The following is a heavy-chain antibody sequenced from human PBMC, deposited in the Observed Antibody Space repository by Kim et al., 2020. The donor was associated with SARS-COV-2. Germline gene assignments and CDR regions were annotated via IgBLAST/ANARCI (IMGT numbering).Heavy chain of an antibody. D-gene: IGHD3-22*01. V-gene: IGHV1-69*13. CDR1: GGAFDSNS. CDR3: ARRAYDSYGMAV. Sequence: SVKVSCKASGGAFDSNSFNWVRQAPGQGLEWMGGIIPVFLTPNYAGKFQGRVTISADVSTATAYMELNSLTSEDTAVYYCARRAYDSYGMAVWGQGTAVTVSS. J-gene: IGHJ6*02. CDR2: IIPVFLTP.